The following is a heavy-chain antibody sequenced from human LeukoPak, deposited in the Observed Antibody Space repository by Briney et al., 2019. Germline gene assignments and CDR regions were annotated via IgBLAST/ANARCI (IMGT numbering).Heavy chain of an antibody. CDR1: GFMFSDYA. D-gene: IGHD2-15*01. CDR2: ISSSSSYI. Sequence: GGSLRLSCVASGFMFSDYAMSWVRQAPGKGLEWVSSISSSSSYICYADSVKGRFTISRDNAKNSLYLQMNSLRAEDTAVYYCAREIVVVVAATDYYGMDVWGQGTTVTVSS. CDR3: AREIVVVVAATDYYGMDV. V-gene: IGHV3-21*01. J-gene: IGHJ6*02.